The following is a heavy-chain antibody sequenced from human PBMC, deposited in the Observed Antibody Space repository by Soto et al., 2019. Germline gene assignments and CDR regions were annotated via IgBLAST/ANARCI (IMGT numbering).Heavy chain of an antibody. CDR1: GFTFSNAW. J-gene: IGHJ6*02. D-gene: IGHD3-9*01. CDR3: TTSSHYDILTGYGPGYYYYGMDV. CDR2: IKSKTDGGTT. Sequence: GGSLRLSCAASGFTFSNAWMNWVRQAPGKGLEWVGRIKSKTDGGTTDYAAPVKGRFTISRDDSKNTLYLQMNSLKTEDTAVYYCTTSSHYDILTGYGPGYYYYGMDVWGQGTTVTVSS. V-gene: IGHV3-15*07.